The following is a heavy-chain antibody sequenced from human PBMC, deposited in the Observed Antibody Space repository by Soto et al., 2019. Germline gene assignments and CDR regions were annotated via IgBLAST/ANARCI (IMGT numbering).Heavy chain of an antibody. J-gene: IGHJ4*02. CDR2: ISSGGDTI. V-gene: IGHV3-48*02. CDR3: ARDRSTIYGVVTPIDY. D-gene: IGHD3-3*01. Sequence: GWSLRLACAFSGFTFIPYSMNWVRQAPGKGLEWISYISSGGDTIYYADSVRGRFTVSRDNTKNSLYLQMDSLRDEDTAVYYCARDRSTIYGVVTPIDYWGQGTMVTVSS. CDR1: GFTFIPYS.